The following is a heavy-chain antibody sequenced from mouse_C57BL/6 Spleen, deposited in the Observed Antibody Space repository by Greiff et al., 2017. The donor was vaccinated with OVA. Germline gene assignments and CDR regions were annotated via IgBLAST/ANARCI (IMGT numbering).Heavy chain of an antibody. J-gene: IGHJ4*01. V-gene: IGHV1-52*01. CDR3: ARGPWATRLYYARDD. CDR1: GYTFTRYW. CDR2: IDPSASET. D-gene: IGHD3-2*02. Sequence: VQLQQPGAELVRPGSSVKLSCKASGYTFTRYWLHWVTQRPIQGLEWIGNIDPSASETHYTQKFKDKATLTVDKSSSTAYMQLSSRTSEDSAVYYGARGPWATRLYYARDDWGQGTSVTVSS.